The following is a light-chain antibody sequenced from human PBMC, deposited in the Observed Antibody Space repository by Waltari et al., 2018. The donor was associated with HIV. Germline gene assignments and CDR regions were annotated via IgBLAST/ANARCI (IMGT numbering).Light chain of an antibody. CDR1: SSNIGADYD. Sequence: QSVLTQPPSLSGAPGQRVTISCLGTSSNIGADYDVHWYRQVSGAAPKLLIYRTDARPSGVPDRFFGSRSGASASLVINGLQTDDEADYYCQSYDSSLFWVFGGGTKLTVL. J-gene: IGLJ2*01. CDR3: QSYDSSLFWV. CDR2: RTD. V-gene: IGLV1-40*01.